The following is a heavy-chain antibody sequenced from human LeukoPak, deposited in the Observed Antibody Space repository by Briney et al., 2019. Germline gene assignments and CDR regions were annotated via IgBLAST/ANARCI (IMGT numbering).Heavy chain of an antibody. CDR2: ISSSSSTI. CDR1: EFSVGSNY. CDR3: ARSTSSGWYSGNDY. Sequence: PGGSLRLSCAASEFSVGSNYMTWVRQAPGKGLEWVSYISSSSSTIYYADSVKGRFTISRDNAKNSLYLQMNSLRAEDTAVYYCARSTSSGWYSGNDYWGQGTLVTVSS. V-gene: IGHV3-48*01. D-gene: IGHD6-19*01. J-gene: IGHJ4*02.